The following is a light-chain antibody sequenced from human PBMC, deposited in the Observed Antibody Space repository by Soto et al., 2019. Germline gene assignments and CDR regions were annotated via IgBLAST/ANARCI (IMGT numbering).Light chain of an antibody. CDR2: GVN. V-gene: IGLV2-8*01. Sequence: QSVLTQPPSASGSPGQSVTISCTGTSSDVGSYNYVSWYQQHPDKAPKLIIYGVNERPSGVPDRFSGSKSGNTASLTVSGLQAEDEDDYYCTSYAGSNNPVVFGGGTKLTVL. CDR3: TSYAGSNNPVV. J-gene: IGLJ3*02. CDR1: SSDVGSYNY.